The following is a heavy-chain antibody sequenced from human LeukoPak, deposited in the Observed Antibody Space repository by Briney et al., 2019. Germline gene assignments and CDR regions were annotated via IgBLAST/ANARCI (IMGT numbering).Heavy chain of an antibody. CDR2: ISSSSSTI. CDR3: AKDLTYSSSFDY. J-gene: IGHJ4*02. V-gene: IGHV3-48*01. D-gene: IGHD6-13*01. Sequence: GGSLRLSCAASGFTLSSSWMHWVRQAPGKGLVWASYISSSSSTIYYADSVKGRFTISRDNSKNTLYLQMNSLRVEDTAVYYCAKDLTYSSSFDYWGQGTLVTVSS. CDR1: GFTLSSSW.